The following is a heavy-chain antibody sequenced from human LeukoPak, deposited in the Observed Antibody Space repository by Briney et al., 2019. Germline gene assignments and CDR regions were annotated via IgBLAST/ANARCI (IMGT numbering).Heavy chain of an antibody. CDR1: GGSISSYY. CDR3: ARVVYYDILTGPYYFDY. CDR2: IYYSGST. D-gene: IGHD3-9*01. V-gene: IGHV4-59*01. Sequence: SETLSLTCTVSGGSISSYYWSWIRQPPGKGLEGIGYIYYSGSTNYNPSLKSRVTISVDTSKNQFSLKLSSVTAADTAVYYCARVVYYDILTGPYYFDYWGQGTLVTVSS. J-gene: IGHJ4*02.